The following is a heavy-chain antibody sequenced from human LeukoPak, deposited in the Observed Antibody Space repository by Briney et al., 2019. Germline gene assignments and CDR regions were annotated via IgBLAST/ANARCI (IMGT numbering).Heavy chain of an antibody. Sequence: SETLSLTCTVSGDSISRYYWSWIRQPPGKGLEWIGYIFYSGSTNYNPSLESRVTISVDTSKNQFSLKLSSVTAADTAVYYCARGGLWFGELFSVREEYYFDYWGQGTLVTVSS. V-gene: IGHV4-59*08. CDR1: GDSISRYY. J-gene: IGHJ4*02. CDR2: IFYSGST. CDR3: ARGGLWFGELFSVREEYYFDY. D-gene: IGHD3-10*01.